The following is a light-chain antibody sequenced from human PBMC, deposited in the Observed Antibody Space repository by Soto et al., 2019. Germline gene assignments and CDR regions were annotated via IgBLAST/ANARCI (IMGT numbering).Light chain of an antibody. V-gene: IGLV2-14*01. CDR3: SSFTSRFTFV. Sequence: QSVLTQPASVFGSPGQSIAISCTGTRSGVGAYNYVSWYQQHPGKAPKLMISEVTNRPSGVSDRFSGSKSGNTASLTISGLQAEDEADYYCSSFTSRFTFVFGTGTKVTVL. CDR2: EVT. CDR1: RSGVGAYNY. J-gene: IGLJ1*01.